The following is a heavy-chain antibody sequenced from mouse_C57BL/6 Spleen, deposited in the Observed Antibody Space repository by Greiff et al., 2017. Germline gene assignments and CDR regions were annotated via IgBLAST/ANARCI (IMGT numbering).Heavy chain of an antibody. CDR2: IDPNSGGT. CDR1: GYTFTSYW. Sequence: VQLQQSGAELVKPGASVKLSCKASGYTFTSYWMHWVKQRPGRGLEWIGRIDPNSGGTKYNEKFKSKATLTVDKPSSTAYMQLSSLTSEDSAVYYCARKSLPGDNYAMDYWGQGTSVTVSS. CDR3: ARKSLPGDNYAMDY. J-gene: IGHJ4*01. V-gene: IGHV1-72*01. D-gene: IGHD2-13*01.